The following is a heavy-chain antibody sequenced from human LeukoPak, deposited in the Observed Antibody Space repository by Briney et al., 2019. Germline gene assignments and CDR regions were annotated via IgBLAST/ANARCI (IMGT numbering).Heavy chain of an antibody. D-gene: IGHD3-10*02. J-gene: IGHJ4*02. Sequence: SETLSLTCTVSGGSISSYYWSWIRQPPGKGLEWIGYIHYSGTTNYNPSLKSRVTISVDTSKNQFSLQLNSVTPEDTAVYFCARGRHGDHVSLFEYWGQGTLVTVSS. V-gene: IGHV4-59*12. CDR1: GGSISSYY. CDR3: ARGRHGDHVSLFEY. CDR2: IHYSGTT.